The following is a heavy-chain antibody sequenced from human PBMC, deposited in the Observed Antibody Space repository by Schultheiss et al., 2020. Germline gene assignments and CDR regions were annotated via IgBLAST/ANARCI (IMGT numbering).Heavy chain of an antibody. D-gene: IGHD3-10*01. CDR2: VSGSGATT. CDR1: GFIFRTYA. CDR3: VKGARDGYYGSEPYIGPVMDV. J-gene: IGHJ6*04. V-gene: IGHV3-23*01. Sequence: GGSLRLSCAASGFIFRTYAMSWVRQAPGKGLEWVSGVSGSGATTYYADSVKGRFTISRDNSKNTLYLQMDSLRADDTAVYYCVKGARDGYYGSEPYIGPVMDVWGKGATVTVSS.